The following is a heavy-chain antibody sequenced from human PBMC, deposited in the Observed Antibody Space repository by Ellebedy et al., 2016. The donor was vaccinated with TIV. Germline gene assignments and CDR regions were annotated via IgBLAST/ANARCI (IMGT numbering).Heavy chain of an antibody. CDR2: INHSGST. CDR3: ARNSATMVTVSFQH. J-gene: IGHJ1*01. V-gene: IGHV4-34*01. Sequence: SETLSLTXAVYGGSFSIYYWSWIRQPPGKGLEWIGEINHSGSTNYNPSLKSRVTISVDTSKNQFSLKLSSVTAADTAVYYCARNSATMVTVSFQHWGQGTLVTVSS. D-gene: IGHD3-10*01. CDR1: GGSFSIYY.